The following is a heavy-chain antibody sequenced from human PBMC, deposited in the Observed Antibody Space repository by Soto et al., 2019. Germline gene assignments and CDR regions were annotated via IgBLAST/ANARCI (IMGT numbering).Heavy chain of an antibody. D-gene: IGHD6-13*01. V-gene: IGHV4-31*03. CDR1: GGSIVSGGYY. CDR3: ARGRHLSSSWPPLGAFDI. Sequence: SETLSLTCTVSGGSIVSGGYYWILIRQHPGKGLEWIGYIYYSGSTYYNPSLKSRVTISVDTSKNQFSLKLSSVTAADTAVYYCARGRHLSSSWPPLGAFDIWGHGTMVTVSS. CDR2: IYYSGST. J-gene: IGHJ3*02.